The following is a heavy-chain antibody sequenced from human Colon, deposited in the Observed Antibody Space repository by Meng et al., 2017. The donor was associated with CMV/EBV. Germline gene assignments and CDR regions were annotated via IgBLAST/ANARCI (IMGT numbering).Heavy chain of an antibody. V-gene: IGHV3-53*01. CDR1: GFTFSSSW. J-gene: IGHJ5*02. CDR2: IFIDDKT. D-gene: IGHD3-3*01. CDR3: ARDFWSGYWS. Sequence: GGSLRLSCAASGFTFSSSWMHWVRQAPGKGLEWISVIFIDDKTHYADSVQGRFTISRDNSKNTLYLQMNSLRVEDTAVYYCARDFWSGYWSWGQGTLVTVSS.